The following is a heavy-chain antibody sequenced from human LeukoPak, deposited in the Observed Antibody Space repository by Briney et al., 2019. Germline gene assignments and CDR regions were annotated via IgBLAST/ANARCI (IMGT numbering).Heavy chain of an antibody. Sequence: PGGSLRLSCEASRFSFSSYGMHWVRQAPGKGLEWVAFIRYDGSNKYYADSVKGRFTISRDNSKNTLYLQMNSLRVEDTAVYYCARSSVDTARVDYWGQGTLVTVSS. D-gene: IGHD5-18*01. V-gene: IGHV3-30*02. CDR1: RFSFSSYG. J-gene: IGHJ4*02. CDR3: ARSSVDTARVDY. CDR2: IRYDGSNK.